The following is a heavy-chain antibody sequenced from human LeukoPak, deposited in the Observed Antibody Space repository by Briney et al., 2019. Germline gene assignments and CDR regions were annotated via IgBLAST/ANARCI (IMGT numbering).Heavy chain of an antibody. CDR3: ARGRPSYSLDY. J-gene: IGHJ4*02. D-gene: IGHD4-11*01. Sequence: GGSLRLSCAASGFTCSSYSMNWVRQGQGKGLERVSYISSSSSTIYYADSVRGRFTISRDNAKNSLYLQMNSLRAEDTAVYYCARGRPSYSLDYWGQGTLVTVSA. V-gene: IGHV3-48*01. CDR1: GFTCSSYS. CDR2: ISSSSSTI.